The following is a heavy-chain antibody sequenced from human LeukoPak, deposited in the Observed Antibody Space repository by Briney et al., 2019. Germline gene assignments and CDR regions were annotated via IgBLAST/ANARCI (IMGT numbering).Heavy chain of an antibody. CDR2: IRYDGSDE. V-gene: IGHV3-30*02. J-gene: IGHJ4*02. Sequence: GGSLRLSCAASGFTFSNYGMHWVRQAPGKGLEWVAFIRYDGSDEKYADSVKGRFTISRDNSKNRVYLQMNSLRSEDSAVYYCAAVWFGDLLDDYWGRGTLVTVSS. D-gene: IGHD3-10*01. CDR1: GFTFSNYG. CDR3: AAVWFGDLLDDY.